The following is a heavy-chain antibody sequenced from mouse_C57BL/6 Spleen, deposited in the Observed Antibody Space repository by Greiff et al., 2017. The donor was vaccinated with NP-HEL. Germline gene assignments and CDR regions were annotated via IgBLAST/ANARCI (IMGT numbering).Heavy chain of an antibody. Sequence: QVQLQQPGTELVKPGASVKLSCKASGYTFTSYWMHWVKQRPGQGLEWVGNINPSNGGTNYNEKFKSQATLTVDKSSSTASLQLSSLTSEDVAVEDCARSGFDDDVCRYDFGDWGQGTTLTV. CDR2: INPSNGGT. CDR1: GYTFTSYW. CDR3: ARSGFDDDVCRYDFGD. J-gene: IGHJ2*01. D-gene: IGHD2-3*01. V-gene: IGHV1-53*01.